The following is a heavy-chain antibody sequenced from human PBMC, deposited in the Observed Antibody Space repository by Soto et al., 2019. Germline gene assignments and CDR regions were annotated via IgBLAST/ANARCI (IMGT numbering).Heavy chain of an antibody. V-gene: IGHV3-7*01. CDR2: INEDANVR. Sequence: EVRLVESGGDLVQPGESLRLSCAASGFSFSNYWMTWVRQAPGKGLEWVANINEDANVRYFQDSVEGRFTISRDNPKNSLYLQMNSMRVEDTAVYYCARDTDGEEGAFCDLWGQGTMVTVSS. CDR3: ARDTDGEEGAFCDL. J-gene: IGHJ4*02. D-gene: IGHD1-26*01. CDR1: GFSFSNYW.